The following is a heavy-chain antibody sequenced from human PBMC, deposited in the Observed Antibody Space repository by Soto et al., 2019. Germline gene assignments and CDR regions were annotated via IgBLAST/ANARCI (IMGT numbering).Heavy chain of an antibody. D-gene: IGHD3-10*01. CDR1: GVTFSNYG. J-gene: IGHJ6*02. CDR2: IWYDGSKK. V-gene: IGHV3-33*01. Sequence: QVQLVESGGGVVQPGRSLRLSCAASGVTFSNYGMNWVRQAPGKGLEWVAGIWYDGSKKYYADSVKGRFTISRDNSKNTLYLQMNSLRAEDTAMFYCASASSGSHFYYGMYVWGQGTTVTVSS. CDR3: ASASSGSHFYYGMYV.